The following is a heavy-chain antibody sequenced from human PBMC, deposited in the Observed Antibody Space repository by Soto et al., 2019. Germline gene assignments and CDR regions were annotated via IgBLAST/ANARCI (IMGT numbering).Heavy chain of an antibody. V-gene: IGHV4-4*02. CDR3: ARGHMRRS. CDR2: ISHSGTT. D-gene: IGHD2-2*01. Sequence: PSETLSLTCAVSGDSININDWWSWVRQPPGKGLEWIGEISHSGTTHYNPSLKSRVTISVDTSKNQFSLKLSSVTAADTAVYYCARGHMRRSWGQGTLVTVSS. CDR1: GDSININDW. J-gene: IGHJ5*02.